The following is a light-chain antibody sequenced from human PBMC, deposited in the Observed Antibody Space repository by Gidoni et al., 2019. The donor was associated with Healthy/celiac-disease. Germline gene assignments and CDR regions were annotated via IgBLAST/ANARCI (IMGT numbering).Light chain of an antibody. Sequence: SSVLTHPPSVSVAPGKTARITCGGNNIGSKSVHWYQQQPGQAPVLVIYYDCDRPSGIPERFSGSNSGNTATLTISRVEAGDEADYYCQVWDSSSDHGVFGGGTKLTVL. CDR2: YDC. CDR3: QVWDSSSDHGV. J-gene: IGLJ3*02. CDR1: NIGSKS. V-gene: IGLV3-21*04.